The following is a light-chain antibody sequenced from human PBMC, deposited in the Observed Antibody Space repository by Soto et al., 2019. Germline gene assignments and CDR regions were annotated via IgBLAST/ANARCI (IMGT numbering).Light chain of an antibody. CDR1: TGAVATRHY. J-gene: IGLJ3*02. CDR3: SLSYGGMGV. Sequence: QAVVTQEPSLAVSPGGTVTLTCGSSTGAVATRHYPYWFQQKPGQAPRTLIYDTNNRHSWTPARFSGSLLGDKAALTLSDAQLGDEAEYFCSLSYGGMGVFGGGTTLT. V-gene: IGLV7-46*01. CDR2: DTN.